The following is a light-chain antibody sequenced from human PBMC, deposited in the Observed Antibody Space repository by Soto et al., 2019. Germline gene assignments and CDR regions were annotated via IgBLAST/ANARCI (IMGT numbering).Light chain of an antibody. CDR1: TNDIGGYNY. CDR3: CSYTISATLV. Sequence: QSALTQPASVSGSPGQSITISCSGTTNDIGGYNYVSWYQHHPGKVPKVIIYEVRNRPSGVSNRFSGSKSGNTASLTISRLQAEDEADYYCCSYTISATLVFGGGTKLTVL. J-gene: IGLJ3*02. V-gene: IGLV2-14*01. CDR2: EVR.